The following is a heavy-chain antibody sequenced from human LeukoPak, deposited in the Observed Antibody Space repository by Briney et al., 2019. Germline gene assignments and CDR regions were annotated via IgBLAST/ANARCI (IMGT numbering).Heavy chain of an antibody. CDR1: GFTFGDYD. D-gene: IGHD6-19*01. J-gene: IGHJ5*02. Sequence: GGSLRLSCAASGFTFGDYDMSWVRQGPGKGLEWVSGINWNGDSTGYADSVKGRFTISRDNAKNTLYLQMNSLRAEDTALYYCARPGYSTDWGRFDPWGQGTLVTVSS. CDR3: ARPGYSTDWGRFDP. V-gene: IGHV3-20*04. CDR2: INWNGDST.